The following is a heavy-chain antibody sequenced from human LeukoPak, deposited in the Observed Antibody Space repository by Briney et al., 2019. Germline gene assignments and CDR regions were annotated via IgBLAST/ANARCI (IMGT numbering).Heavy chain of an antibody. J-gene: IGHJ4*02. V-gene: IGHV3-21*01. CDR1: GFTFSSYS. Sequence: GGSLRLSCAASGFTFSSYSMNWVRQAPGKGLEWVSSISSSSSYIYYADSVKGRFTISRDNAKNSLYLQMTRLRAEDTAVYYSARDLDVYYYDSTGYYGFDYWGQGTLVTVSS. D-gene: IGHD3-22*01. CDR3: ARDLDVYYYDSTGYYGFDY. CDR2: ISSSSSYI.